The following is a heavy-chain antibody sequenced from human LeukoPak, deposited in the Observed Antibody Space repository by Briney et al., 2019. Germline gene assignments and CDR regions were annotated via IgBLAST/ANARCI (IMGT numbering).Heavy chain of an antibody. Sequence: ASVKVSCKTSGYTFTIYGISWVRQAPGQGLEWMGLISAYGNTNYAQNLQGRVTMTTDTSTSTAYMELRSLRSDDTAVYYCARGIIGYYFDYWGQETLVTVSS. CDR2: ISAYGNT. V-gene: IGHV1-18*01. CDR3: ARGIIGYYFDY. D-gene: IGHD2-15*01. J-gene: IGHJ4*02. CDR1: GYTFTIYG.